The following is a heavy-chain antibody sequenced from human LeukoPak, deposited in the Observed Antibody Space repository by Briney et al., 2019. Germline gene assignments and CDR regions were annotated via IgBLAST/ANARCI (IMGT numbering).Heavy chain of an antibody. D-gene: IGHD1-14*01. V-gene: IGHV4-59*12. J-gene: IGHJ4*02. CDR3: ARVPGLDY. CDR1: GGSISSYY. Sequence: SETLSLTCTVSGGSISSYYWSWIRQPPGKGLEWIGYIYYSGSTNYNPSLKSRVTISVDTSKNQFSLKLSSVTAADTAVYYCARVPGLDYWGQGTLVTVSS. CDR2: IYYSGST.